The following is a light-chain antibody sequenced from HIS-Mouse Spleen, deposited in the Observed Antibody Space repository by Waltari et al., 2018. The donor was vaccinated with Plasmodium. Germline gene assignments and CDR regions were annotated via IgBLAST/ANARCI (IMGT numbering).Light chain of an antibody. V-gene: IGKV3-15*01. J-gene: IGKJ4*01. CDR3: QQYNNWPLT. Sequence: EIVMTQSPATLSVSPGERATLSCRASQSVSSNLAWYQQKPGQATRLLIYGASTRATGIPARFSGSGSGTEFTLTISSLQSEEFAVYYCQQYNNWPLTFGGGTKVEIK. CDR2: GAS. CDR1: QSVSSN.